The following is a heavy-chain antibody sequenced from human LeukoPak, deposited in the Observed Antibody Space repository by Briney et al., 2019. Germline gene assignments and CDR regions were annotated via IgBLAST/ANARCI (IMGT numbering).Heavy chain of an antibody. CDR1: EYTFTGYY. CDR2: INPNSGGT. D-gene: IGHD6-19*01. CDR3: ARGSSSGWYYQAY. V-gene: IGHV1-2*02. Sequence: ASVKVSCKASEYTFTGYYMHWVRQAPGQGLEWMGWINPNSGGTNYAQKFQGRVTMTRDTSISTAYMELSRLRSDDTAVYYCARGSSSGWYYQAYWGQGTLVTVSS. J-gene: IGHJ4*02.